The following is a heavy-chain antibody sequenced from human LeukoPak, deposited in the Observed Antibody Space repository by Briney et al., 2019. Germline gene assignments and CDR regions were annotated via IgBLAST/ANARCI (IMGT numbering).Heavy chain of an antibody. J-gene: IGHJ6*03. CDR2: IYHSGST. D-gene: IGHD4-17*01. CDR3: ARETLLDYGDYGRSYMDV. CDR1: GYSISSGYY. Sequence: PSETLSLTCTVSGYSISSGYYWGWIRQPPGKGLEWIGSIYHSGSTYYNPSLKSRATISVDTSKNQFSLKLSSVTAADTAVYYCARETLLDYGDYGRSYMDVWGKGTTVTISS. V-gene: IGHV4-38-2*02.